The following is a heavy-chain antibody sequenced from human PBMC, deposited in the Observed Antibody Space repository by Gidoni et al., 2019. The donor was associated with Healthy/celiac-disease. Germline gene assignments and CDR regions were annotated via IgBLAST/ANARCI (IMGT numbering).Heavy chain of an antibody. D-gene: IGHD6-13*01. V-gene: IGHV3-21*01. CDR2: ISSSSSYI. Sequence: EVQLVESGGGLVKPGGSLRLSCAASGLSFSSYSMNWVRQAPGKGLEWVSSISSSSSYIYYADSVKGRFTISRDNAKNSLYLQMNSLGAEDTAVYYCARDRNSWYVDYYYYGMDVWGQGTTVTVSS. CDR3: ARDRNSWYVDYYYYGMDV. CDR1: GLSFSSYS. J-gene: IGHJ6*02.